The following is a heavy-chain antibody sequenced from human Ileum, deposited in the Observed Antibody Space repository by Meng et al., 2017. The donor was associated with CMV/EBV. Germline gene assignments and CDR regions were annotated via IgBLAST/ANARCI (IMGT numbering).Heavy chain of an antibody. V-gene: IGHV5-51*01. CDR2: IYPGDSDT. CDR1: GYSFNSYW. D-gene: IGHD1-26*01. Sequence: KVSCKGSGYSFNSYWISWVRQMPGQGLEWMGSIYPGDSDTSYSPSFQGQVTISADKSISTAYLQWSSLKASETAMYYCARLLSGSYSHFDYWGQGTRVTVSS. J-gene: IGHJ4*02. CDR3: ARLLSGSYSHFDY.